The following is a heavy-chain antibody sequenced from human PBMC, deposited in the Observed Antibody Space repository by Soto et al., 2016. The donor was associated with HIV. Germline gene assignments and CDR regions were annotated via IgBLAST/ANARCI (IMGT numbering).Heavy chain of an antibody. CDR2: IIYRDSDT. D-gene: IGHD6-13*01. V-gene: IGHV3-11*05. CDR1: GFTLTDYS. Sequence: VQLVESGGGLVKPGGSLTLSCAASGFTLTDYSMNWIRQAPGKGLEWISSIIYRDSDTYYLGSVKGRFIISRDSAKNSVSLQMNSLRAEDTAVYYCARDPPPTYGSRYGMDVWAGGRTTVTVSS. J-gene: IGHJ6*01. CDR3: ARDPPPTYGSRYGMDV.